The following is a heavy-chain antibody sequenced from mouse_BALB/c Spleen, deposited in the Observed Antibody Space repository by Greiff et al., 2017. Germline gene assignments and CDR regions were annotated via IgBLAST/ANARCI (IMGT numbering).Heavy chain of an antibody. CDR3: ARGGYYYGSSDWFAY. CDR1: GFSLTSYG. J-gene: IGHJ3*01. Sequence: VQRVESGPGLVAPSQSLSITCTVSGFSLTSYGVHWVRQPPGKGLEWLGVIWAGGSTNYNSALMSRLSISKDNSKSQVFLKMNSLQTDDTAMYYCARGGYYYGSSDWFAYWGQGTLVTVSA. V-gene: IGHV2-9*02. D-gene: IGHD1-1*01. CDR2: IWAGGST.